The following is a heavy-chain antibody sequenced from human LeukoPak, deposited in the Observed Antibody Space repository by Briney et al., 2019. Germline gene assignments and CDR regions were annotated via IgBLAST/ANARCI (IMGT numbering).Heavy chain of an antibody. CDR3: ARCVVVVPAAMGPLPYYYYYYMDV. CDR2: INHSGST. Sequence: ETLSLTCAVYGGSFSGYYWSWIRQPPGKGLEWIGEINHSGSTNYNPSLRSRVTISVDTSKNQFSLKLSSVTAADTAVYYCARCVVVVPAAMGPLPYYYYYYMDVWGKGTTVTVSS. D-gene: IGHD2-2*01. J-gene: IGHJ6*03. CDR1: GGSFSGYY. V-gene: IGHV4-34*01.